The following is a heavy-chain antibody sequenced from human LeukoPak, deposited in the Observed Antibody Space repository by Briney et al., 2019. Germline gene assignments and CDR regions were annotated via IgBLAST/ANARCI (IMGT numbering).Heavy chain of an antibody. Sequence: SETLSLTCAVYGGSFSGYYWSWIRQPPGKGLEWIGSIYYSGNTYYNASHKSQVSISIDTSKNQFSLRLTSVTAADTAVYYCARQTGSGLFILPGGQGTLVTVSS. CDR1: GGSFSGYY. D-gene: IGHD3/OR15-3a*01. J-gene: IGHJ4*02. CDR2: IYYSGNT. V-gene: IGHV4-34*01. CDR3: ARQTGSGLFILP.